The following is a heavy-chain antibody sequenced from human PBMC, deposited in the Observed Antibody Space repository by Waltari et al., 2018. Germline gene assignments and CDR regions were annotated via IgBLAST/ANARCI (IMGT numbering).Heavy chain of an antibody. D-gene: IGHD2-2*01. CDR2: ISDSGATT. V-gene: IGHV3-23*01. Sequence: EVQLLESGGGLEQPGGSLRLSCAASGFAFENFYMTWVRQAPGRGLEWVSAISDSGATTYYADSVKGRFTISRDNYKKMLYLQMSSLRVDDTAVYYCATYGQSPRNDQWGQGTQLTVSS. CDR3: ATYGQSPRNDQ. CDR1: GFAFENFY. J-gene: IGHJ1*01.